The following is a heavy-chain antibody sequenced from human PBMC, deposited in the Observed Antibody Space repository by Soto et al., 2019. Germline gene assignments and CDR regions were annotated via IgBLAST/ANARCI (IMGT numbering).Heavy chain of an antibody. D-gene: IGHD3-10*01. Sequence: QVQLQESGPGLVKPSETLSLTCTVSGGSISGSYYWGWIRQPPGKGLEWIGSIHASGNSYYNPSLKSRVTISVDTSKNRFSLKLTRVTAADTAVYYCARRTYYGSVSYGLDVWGQGTTVTVSS. V-gene: IGHV4-39*01. CDR2: IHASGNS. CDR3: ARRTYYGSVSYGLDV. CDR1: GGSISGSYY. J-gene: IGHJ6*02.